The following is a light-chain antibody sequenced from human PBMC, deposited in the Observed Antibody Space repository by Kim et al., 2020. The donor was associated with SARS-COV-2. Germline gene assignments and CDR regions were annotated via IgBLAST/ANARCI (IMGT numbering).Light chain of an antibody. V-gene: IGKV1-6*01. CDR1: QGIRND. J-gene: IGKJ4*01. CDR2: ATS. CDR3: LQDYDYPLT. Sequence: AIQMTQSPSSLSASVGDRVTITCRASQGIRNDLGLYQQKPGRAPNLLIYATSTLQSGVPSRFSGSGSGTDFTLTISSLQPEDVATYYCLQDYDYPLTFGGGTKVDIK.